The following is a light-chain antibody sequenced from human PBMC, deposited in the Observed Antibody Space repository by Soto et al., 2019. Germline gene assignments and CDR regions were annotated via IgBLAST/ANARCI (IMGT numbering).Light chain of an antibody. V-gene: IGKV2-30*01. J-gene: IGKJ2*01. CDR2: KVS. CDR3: MQGTHWPYNT. CDR1: QSLVYSDGNTY. Sequence: DVVMTQSPLSLPVTLGQPASISCRSSQSLVYSDGNTYLNWFQQRPGQSPRRLIYKVSNRDSGVPGRFSGSGSATDFTLKISRVEAEDVGVYYCMQGTHWPYNTFGQGTKLEIK.